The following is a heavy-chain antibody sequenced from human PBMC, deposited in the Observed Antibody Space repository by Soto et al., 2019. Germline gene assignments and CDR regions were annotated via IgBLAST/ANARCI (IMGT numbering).Heavy chain of an antibody. Sequence: VKACSKASGGSFGCYAMSWVRQATGQGLEWMGGIIPIFGTANYAQKFQGRVTITADESTSTAYMELSSLRSEDTAVYYCARDITIFGVVTPRSGTDVCGQGTTVTVSS. V-gene: IGHV1-69*13. D-gene: IGHD3-3*01. CDR1: GGSFGCYA. J-gene: IGHJ6*02. CDR3: ARDITIFGVVTPRSGTDV. CDR2: IIPIFGTA.